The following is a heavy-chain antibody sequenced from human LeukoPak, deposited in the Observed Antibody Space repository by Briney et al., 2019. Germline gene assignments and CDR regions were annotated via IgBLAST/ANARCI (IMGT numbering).Heavy chain of an antibody. CDR2: ISSSSSTI. CDR1: GFTFSSYS. D-gene: IGHD4-11*01. CDR3: ARGVPKTSYYYYYMDV. Sequence: GGSLRLSCAASGFTFSSYSMNWVRQAPGKGLEWVSYISSSSSTIYYADSVKGRFTISRDNAKNSLYLQMNSLGAEDTAVYYCARGVPKTSYYYYYMDVWGKGTTVTVSS. J-gene: IGHJ6*03. V-gene: IGHV3-48*01.